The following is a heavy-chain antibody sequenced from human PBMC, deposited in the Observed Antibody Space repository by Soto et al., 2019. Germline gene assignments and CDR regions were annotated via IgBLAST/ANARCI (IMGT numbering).Heavy chain of an antibody. Sequence: GGSLRLSCVASGLTVDDYAMHWVRQTPGKGLEWVSGISANGDNVDYADSIKGRFTISRDNAKNSLFLQMNSLRPEDTALYYCAKDMKWGGMTTIHYFDSWGQGTQVTVSS. D-gene: IGHD4-17*01. CDR3: AKDMKWGGMTTIHYFDS. J-gene: IGHJ4*02. CDR2: ISANGDNV. CDR1: GLTVDDYA. V-gene: IGHV3-9*01.